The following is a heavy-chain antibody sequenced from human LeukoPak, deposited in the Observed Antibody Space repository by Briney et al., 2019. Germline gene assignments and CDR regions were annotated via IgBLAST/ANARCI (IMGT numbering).Heavy chain of an antibody. CDR1: GFTFSNAW. J-gene: IGHJ4*02. V-gene: IGHV3-15*01. CDR3: TTVSLPMVRGVVMSSGYFGY. Sequence: GGSLRLSCAASGFTFSNAWMSWVRQAPGKGLEWVGRIKSKTDGGTTDYAAPVKGRFTISRDDSKNTLYLQMNSLKTEDTAVYYCTTVSLPMVRGVVMSSGYFGYWGQGTLVTVSS. CDR2: IKSKTDGGTT. D-gene: IGHD3-10*01.